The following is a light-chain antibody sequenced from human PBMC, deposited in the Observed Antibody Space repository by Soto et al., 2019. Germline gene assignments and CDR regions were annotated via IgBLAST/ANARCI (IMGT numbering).Light chain of an antibody. J-gene: IGLJ1*01. CDR3: SSYAGANRV. V-gene: IGLV2-8*01. CDR1: SSDVGANNY. CDR2: EVT. Sequence: QSALTQPPSASGSPGQSVTISCTGTSSDVGANNYVSWYQQHPGKAPKLMIYEVTKRPSGVPDRFSGSRSGNTASLTVSGLQAEDEADYYCSSYAGANRVFGTGTKVTVL.